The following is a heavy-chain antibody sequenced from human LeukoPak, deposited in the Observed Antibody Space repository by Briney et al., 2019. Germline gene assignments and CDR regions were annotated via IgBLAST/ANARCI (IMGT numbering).Heavy chain of an antibody. J-gene: IGHJ4*02. V-gene: IGHV1-18*01. CDR1: GYTFTSYG. CDR2: ISTYNGKT. D-gene: IGHD1-26*01. CDR3: AARRGELPYYFDF. Sequence: ASVKVSCKASGYTFTSYGMSWVRQAPGQRLEWMGWISTYNGKTNYAQKLQGRVTMTTDTSTSTAYMELRSLRSDDTAVYYCAARRGELPYYFDFWGQGTLGTVSS.